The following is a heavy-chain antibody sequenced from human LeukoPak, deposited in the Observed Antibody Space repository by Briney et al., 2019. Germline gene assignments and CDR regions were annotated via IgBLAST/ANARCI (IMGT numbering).Heavy chain of an antibody. CDR2: IRGSGGGT. V-gene: IGHV3-23*01. CDR1: GFTFSNYG. J-gene: IGHJ4*02. D-gene: IGHD2-21*02. CDR3: VKARMPHCGTDCLES. Sequence: PGGSLRLSCAASGFTFSNYGMSWVRQAPGKGLEWVSVIRGSGGGTYYADSVKGRFTISRDNPKNTVYLQMNSLRAEDTAVYYCVKARMPHCGTDCLESWGQGTLVTVSS.